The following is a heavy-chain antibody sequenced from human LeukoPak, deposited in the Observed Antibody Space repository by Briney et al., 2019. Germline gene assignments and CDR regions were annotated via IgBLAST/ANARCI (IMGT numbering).Heavy chain of an antibody. V-gene: IGHV3-15*01. CDR2: IKTTSDGGPT. J-gene: IGHJ3*02. CDR3: TTNDAFDI. CDR1: GVAFSHAW. Sequence: GGSLRLSCAASGVAFSHAWMSWVRQAPGKGLEWVAQIKTTSDGGPTDYAAPVKGRFTISRDDSENMLYLQMNSLKTEDTAVYYCTTNDAFDIWGQGAMVIVSS.